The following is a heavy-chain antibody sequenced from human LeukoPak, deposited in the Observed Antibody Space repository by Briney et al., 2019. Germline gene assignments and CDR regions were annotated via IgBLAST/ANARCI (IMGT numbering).Heavy chain of an antibody. CDR2: IYYSGST. Sequence: SETLSLTCTVSGGSISSYYWSWLRQPPGKGLEWIGYIYYSGSTNYNPSLTSRVAISVDTSKNQFSLKLSSVTAADTAVYYCARDRDSSGYYGSYAFDIWGQGTVVTVSS. CDR1: GGSISSYY. J-gene: IGHJ3*02. D-gene: IGHD3-22*01. V-gene: IGHV4-59*01. CDR3: ARDRDSSGYYGSYAFDI.